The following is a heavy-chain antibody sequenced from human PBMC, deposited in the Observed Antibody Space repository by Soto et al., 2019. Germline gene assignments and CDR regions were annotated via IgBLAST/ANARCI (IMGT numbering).Heavy chain of an antibody. CDR1: GYSFTTYW. D-gene: IGHD4-4*01. CDR2: IYPGDSDT. Sequence: PGESLKISCKGSGYSFTTYWIGWVRQMPVKGLEWVGIIYPGDSDTRYSPSFQGQVTISADKSISTAYLHWSSLKASDTAMYYCARSLTTVTTDGAFDIWGQGTMVTVSS. CDR3: ARSLTTVTTDGAFDI. J-gene: IGHJ3*02. V-gene: IGHV5-51*01.